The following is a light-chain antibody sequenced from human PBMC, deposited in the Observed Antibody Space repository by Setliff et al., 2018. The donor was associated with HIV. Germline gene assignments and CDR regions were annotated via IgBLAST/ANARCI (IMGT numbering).Light chain of an antibody. CDR3: LSHTSRSTYV. Sequence: ALTQPASVSGSPGQSITISCTGTSSDVGGYNNVSWYQLHPGKAPKLMIFDVSERPSGVSNRFSGSKSGNTASLTISGLQAEDEANYYCLSHTSRSTYVFGTGTKVTVL. J-gene: IGLJ1*01. CDR1: SSDVGGYNN. V-gene: IGLV2-14*03. CDR2: DVS.